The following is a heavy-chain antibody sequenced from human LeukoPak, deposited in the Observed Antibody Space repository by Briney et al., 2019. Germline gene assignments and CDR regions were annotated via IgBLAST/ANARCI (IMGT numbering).Heavy chain of an antibody. CDR3: STIYDYVWGSYRRSLYYFDY. Sequence: PGGSPRLSCAASGFTFSNAWMSWVRQAPGKGLEWVGRIKSKTDGGTTDYAAPVKGRFTISRDDSKNTLYLQMNSLKTEDTAIYYCSTIYDYVWGSYRRSLYYFDYWGQGTLVTVSS. J-gene: IGHJ4*02. CDR2: IKSKTDGGTT. CDR1: GFTFSNAW. V-gene: IGHV3-15*01. D-gene: IGHD3-16*02.